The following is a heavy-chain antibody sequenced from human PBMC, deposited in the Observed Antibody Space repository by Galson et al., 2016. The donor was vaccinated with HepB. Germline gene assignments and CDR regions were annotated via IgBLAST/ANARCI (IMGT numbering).Heavy chain of an antibody. Sequence: SLRLSCAASGFTFSTYAMTWVRQAPGKGLEWVSGISGSGSSTYYAGAVRGRFTMSRDNSKNTLYLQMNSLRAEDTAVYYCASTPSSSIGFYYYGMDVWGKGTTVTVSS. V-gene: IGHV3-23*01. CDR1: GFTFSTYA. J-gene: IGHJ6*04. D-gene: IGHD6-6*01. CDR3: ASTPSSSIGFYYYGMDV. CDR2: ISGSGSST.